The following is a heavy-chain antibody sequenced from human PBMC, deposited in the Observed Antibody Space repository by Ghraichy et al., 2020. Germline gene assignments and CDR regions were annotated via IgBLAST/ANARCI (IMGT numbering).Heavy chain of an antibody. V-gene: IGHV6-1*01. J-gene: IGHJ5*02. CDR2: TYYRSKWFN. CDR1: GDSVSRNSAA. Sequence: SQTLSLTCAISGDSVSRNSAAWNWVRQSPSRGLEWLGRTYYRSKWFNDYAVSVKSRITITPDTSKNQFSLHLNSVTPEDTAVYFCAAGSSFTSWRQGTLVTVSS. D-gene: IGHD6-6*01. CDR3: AAGSSFTS.